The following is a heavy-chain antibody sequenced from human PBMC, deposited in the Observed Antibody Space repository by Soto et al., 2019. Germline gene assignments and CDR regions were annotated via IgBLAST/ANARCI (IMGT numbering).Heavy chain of an antibody. V-gene: IGHV3-23*01. CDR2: ISGSGGST. Sequence: GGSLRLSCAASGFTFSSYAMSWVRQAPGKGLEWVSAISGSGGSTYYADSVKGRFTISRDNSKSTLYLQMNSLRAEDMAVYYFAKGSYYYDSSGPTYYFDYWGQGTLVTVSS. D-gene: IGHD3-22*01. J-gene: IGHJ4*02. CDR1: GFTFSSYA. CDR3: AKGSYYYDSSGPTYYFDY.